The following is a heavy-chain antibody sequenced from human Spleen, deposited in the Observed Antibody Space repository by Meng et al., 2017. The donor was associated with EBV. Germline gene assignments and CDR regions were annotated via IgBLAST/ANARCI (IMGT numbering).Heavy chain of an antibody. D-gene: IGHD2-8*02. CDR1: GFTFHTYA. CDR3: SRDLVGSADS. CDR2: ISYDGSNK. Sequence: QVQRVESGGGLVQPGRSLILSCAASGFTFHTYAMHWVRQAPGKGLEWGAVISYDGSNKYYADSVKGRFTISRDNSKNTLYLQMNSLRAEDTALYYCSRDLVGSADSWGQGTLVTVSS. J-gene: IGHJ4*02. V-gene: IGHV3-30-3*01.